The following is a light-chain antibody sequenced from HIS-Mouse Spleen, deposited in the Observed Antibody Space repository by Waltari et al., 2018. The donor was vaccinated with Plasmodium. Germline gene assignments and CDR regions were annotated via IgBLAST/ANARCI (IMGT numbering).Light chain of an antibody. CDR3: LLYYGGARV. Sequence: QTVVTQEPSLTVSPGGTVTPTCASCTGAVPIGYYPNWFQKNPGQAPSALIYSTSNKHSWTPARFSGSLLGGKAALTLSGVQPEDEAEYYCLLYYGGARVFGGGTKLTVL. V-gene: IGLV7-43*01. CDR2: STS. J-gene: IGLJ3*02. CDR1: TGAVPIGYY.